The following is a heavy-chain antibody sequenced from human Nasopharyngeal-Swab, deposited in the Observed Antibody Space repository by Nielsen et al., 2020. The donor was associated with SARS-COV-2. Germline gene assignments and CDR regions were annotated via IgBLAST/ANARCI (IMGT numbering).Heavy chain of an antibody. CDR1: GYIFSNYW. CDR2: IYPGDSDT. Sequence: KVSCKGSGYIFSNYWIGWVRQMPGKGLEWVGIIYPGDSDTRYSPSFQGKVTISADKSIRTTYLQWSSLKASDTAMYYCARLILSKYFDYWGQGTLVTVSS. J-gene: IGHJ4*02. V-gene: IGHV5-51*01. CDR3: ARLILSKYFDY.